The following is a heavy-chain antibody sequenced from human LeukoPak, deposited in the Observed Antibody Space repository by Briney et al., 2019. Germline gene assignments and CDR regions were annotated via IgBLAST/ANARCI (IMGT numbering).Heavy chain of an antibody. J-gene: IGHJ4*02. CDR2: ITSSSSII. CDR1: GFTFSSYA. CDR3: ARVGLWHYPVDS. D-gene: IGHD1-7*01. Sequence: GGSLRLSCAASGFTFSSYAMSWVRQAPGQGLEGVSYITSSSSIIYYGDSVKGRFTVSRDNAKNSLYLQMNSLRAEDTAVYYCARVGLWHYPVDSWGQGTLVTVSS. V-gene: IGHV3-48*01.